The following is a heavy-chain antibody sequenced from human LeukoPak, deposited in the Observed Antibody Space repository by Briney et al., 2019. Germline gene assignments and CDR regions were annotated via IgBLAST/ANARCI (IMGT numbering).Heavy chain of an antibody. Sequence: GGSLRLSCAAPGFTFSSSWMSWARQAPGKGLECVANIKQDGSEKYYVDSVKGRFTISRDNAKNSLYLQMNSLRAEDTAVYYCASGSHFDYWGQGTLVTVSS. D-gene: IGHD1-26*01. CDR2: IKQDGSEK. CDR1: GFTFSSSW. CDR3: ASGSHFDY. J-gene: IGHJ4*02. V-gene: IGHV3-7*01.